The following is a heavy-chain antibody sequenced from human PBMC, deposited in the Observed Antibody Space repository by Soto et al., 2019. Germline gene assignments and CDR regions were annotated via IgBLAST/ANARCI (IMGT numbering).Heavy chain of an antibody. CDR1: GFSFSSYA. D-gene: IGHD2-15*01. CDR3: IRRGGYCGGGSCYAFNDY. Sequence: PGESLKISCAASGFSFSSYALSWVRQAPGKGLEWVSVISGSGGSTYYADSVKGRFTISRDNSKNTLDLQMNSLKTEDTAVYYCIRRGGYCGGGSCYAFNDYWGQGSLVTVSS. J-gene: IGHJ4*02. CDR2: ISGSGGST. V-gene: IGHV3-23*01.